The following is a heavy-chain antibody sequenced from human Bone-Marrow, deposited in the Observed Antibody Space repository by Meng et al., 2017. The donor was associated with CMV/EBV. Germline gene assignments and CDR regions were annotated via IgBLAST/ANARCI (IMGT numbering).Heavy chain of an antibody. CDR3: ANSVTYDSSGYFDY. V-gene: IGHV3-20*04. CDR1: GFTFDDYG. CDR2: INWNGGST. J-gene: IGHJ4*02. Sequence: GGSLRLSCAASGFTFDDYGMSWVRQAPGKGLEWVSGINWNGGSTGYADSVKGRFTISRDNSKNTLYLQMNSLRAEDTAVYYCANSVTYDSSGYFDYWGQGTLVTVSS. D-gene: IGHD3-22*01.